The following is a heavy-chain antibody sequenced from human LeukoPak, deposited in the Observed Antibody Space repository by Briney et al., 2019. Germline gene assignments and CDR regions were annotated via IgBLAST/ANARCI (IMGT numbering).Heavy chain of an antibody. D-gene: IGHD2-21*02. CDR2: SNDSGGT. CDR3: AREVNCGGDCYTRANYYYGMDV. Sequence: PSETLSLTCAVYGGTFSGYYWSWIRQPPGKRLEWVGESNDSGGTNYNPSLKSRVTISVDTSKNQFSLKLSSVTAADTAVYYCAREVNCGGDCYTRANYYYGMDVWGQGTTVTVSS. V-gene: IGHV4-34*01. CDR1: GGTFSGYY. J-gene: IGHJ6*02.